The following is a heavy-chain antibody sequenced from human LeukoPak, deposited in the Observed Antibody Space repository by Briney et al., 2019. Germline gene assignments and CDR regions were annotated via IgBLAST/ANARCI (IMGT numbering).Heavy chain of an antibody. Sequence: GGSLRLSCAASGFAFSSYSMNWVRQAPGKGLEWVSSITSTSTYMYYADSVKGRFTISRDNARNSLYLQMNSLRAEDTAVYYCAPDYHDSSGYLFIHSDYWGQGTLVTVSS. CDR1: GFAFSSYS. CDR3: APDYHDSSGYLFIHSDY. V-gene: IGHV3-21*04. CDR2: ITSTSTYM. J-gene: IGHJ4*02. D-gene: IGHD3-22*01.